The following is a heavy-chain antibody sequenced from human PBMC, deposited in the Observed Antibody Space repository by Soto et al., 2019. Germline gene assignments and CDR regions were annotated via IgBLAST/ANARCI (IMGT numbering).Heavy chain of an antibody. J-gene: IGHJ6*02. Sequence: QVQLQESGPGLVKPSQTLSLTCTVSGGSITSADSYWSWIRQPPGKGLEWIGDIHYSGTTSYNPSLKSRLTISVDTSKNQFSLKLSSVTAADTAVYYCARAHYDRSRDMGVWGQGTTVTVSS. D-gene: IGHD3-3*01. CDR1: GGSITSADSY. V-gene: IGHV4-30-4*01. CDR3: ARAHYDRSRDMGV. CDR2: IHYSGTT.